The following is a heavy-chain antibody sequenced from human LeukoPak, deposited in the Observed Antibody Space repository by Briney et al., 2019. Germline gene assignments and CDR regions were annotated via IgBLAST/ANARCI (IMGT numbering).Heavy chain of an antibody. CDR1: GFTFSSYA. J-gene: IGHJ6*04. Sequence: GGSLRLSCAASGFTFSSYAMHWVRQAPGKGLEWVAVISYDGSNKYYADSVKGRFTISRDNSKNTPYLQMNSLRAEDTAVYYCARGTVTTFNYYGMDVWGKGTTVTVSS. D-gene: IGHD4-17*01. CDR2: ISYDGSNK. V-gene: IGHV3-30*04. CDR3: ARGTVTTFNYYGMDV.